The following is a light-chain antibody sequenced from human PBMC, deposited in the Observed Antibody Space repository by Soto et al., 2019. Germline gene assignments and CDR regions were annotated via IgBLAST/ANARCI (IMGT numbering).Light chain of an antibody. V-gene: IGKV3-11*01. J-gene: IGKJ5*01. CDR2: YIS. CDR1: QSAGNF. CDR3: QQHNQWPIT. Sequence: EVVLTQSPVPLSLSPGETASLSCRASQSAGNFLAWYQQKPGQAPRLLIYYISTRATGIPARFSGSGSGTEFTLTINSLQSEDSAVYYCQQHNQWPITFGQGTRLEIK.